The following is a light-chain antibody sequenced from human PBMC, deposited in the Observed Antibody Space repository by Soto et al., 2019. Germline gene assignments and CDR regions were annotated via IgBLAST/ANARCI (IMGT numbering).Light chain of an antibody. CDR1: QSFLYSSDNKNY. CDR2: WAS. V-gene: IGKV4-1*01. CDR3: QQYYSIPIT. Sequence: DIVMTQSPDSLAVSLGERATINCKSSQSFLYSSDNKNYLTWYQQKPGQPPKLLIYWASTRESGVSDRFSGSGSGTDFTLTISSLQAEDVAVYYCQQYYSIPITFGQGTRLEI. J-gene: IGKJ5*01.